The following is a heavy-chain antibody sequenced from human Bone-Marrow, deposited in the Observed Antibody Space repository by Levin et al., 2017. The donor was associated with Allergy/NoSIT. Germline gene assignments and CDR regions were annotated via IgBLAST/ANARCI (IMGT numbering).Heavy chain of an antibody. Sequence: ASVKVSCKASGYTFTAYQIHWVRQAPGQGLEWMGWINPNSGGTNYSQKFQGRVTMTMDTSISTAYMELSRLSSDDTAVYYCARHTYVPHDAVDIWGQGTMVTVSS. V-gene: IGHV1-2*02. CDR1: GYTFTAYQ. J-gene: IGHJ3*02. CDR2: INPNSGGT. D-gene: IGHD3-16*01. CDR3: ARHTYVPHDAVDI.